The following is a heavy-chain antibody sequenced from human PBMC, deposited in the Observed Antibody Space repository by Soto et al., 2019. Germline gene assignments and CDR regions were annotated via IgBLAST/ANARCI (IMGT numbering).Heavy chain of an antibody. J-gene: IGHJ4*02. V-gene: IGHV1-69*05. CDR1: GGTFSSYA. Sequence: GASVKVSCKASGGTFSSYAISWVRQAPGQGLEWMGGIIPIFGTANYAQKLQGRVTMTTDTSTSTAYMELRSLRSDDTAVYYCARDSSGWYNVGYFDYWGQGTLVTVSS. CDR3: ARDSSGWYNVGYFDY. CDR2: IIPIFGTA. D-gene: IGHD6-19*01.